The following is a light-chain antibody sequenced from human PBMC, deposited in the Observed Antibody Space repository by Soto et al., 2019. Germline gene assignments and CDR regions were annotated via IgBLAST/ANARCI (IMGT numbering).Light chain of an antibody. CDR2: DVS. CDR1: SSDVGGHKY. V-gene: IGLV2-14*03. CDR3: SSYTSTPTFYV. J-gene: IGLJ1*01. Sequence: QSALTQPASVSGSPGQSITIPCTGTSSDVGGHKYVSWYQHHPGKAPKLMIYDVSNRPSGVSNRFSGSKSGNTASLTISGLQAEDEADYYCSSYTSTPTFYVFGTGTKLTVL.